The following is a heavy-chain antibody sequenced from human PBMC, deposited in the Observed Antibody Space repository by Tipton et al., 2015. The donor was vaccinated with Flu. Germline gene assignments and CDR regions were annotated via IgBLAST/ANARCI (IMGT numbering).Heavy chain of an antibody. CDR1: GGSISSSSYY. V-gene: IGHV4-61*05. CDR2: IYYSGST. J-gene: IGHJ6*02. CDR3: ASATTVTTSGMDV. Sequence: LRLSCTVSGGSISSSSYYWGWIRQPPGKGLELIGYIYYSGSTNYNPSLMSRVTMSVDTSKNQFSLKLNSVTAADTAVYYCASATTVTTSGMDVWGQGTTVTVSS. D-gene: IGHD4-11*01.